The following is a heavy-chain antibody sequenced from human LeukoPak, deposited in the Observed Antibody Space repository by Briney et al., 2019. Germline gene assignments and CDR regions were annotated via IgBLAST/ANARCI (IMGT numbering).Heavy chain of an antibody. J-gene: IGHJ4*02. CDR3: AKDRGVQLWLFDY. CDR1: GFTFSSYG. V-gene: IGHV3-33*06. Sequence: PGGSLRLSCAASGFTFSSYGMHWVRQAPGKGLEWVAVIWYDGSNKYYADSVKGRFTISRDNSKNTLYLQMNSLSAEDTAVYYCAKDRGVQLWLFDYWGQGTLVTVSS. D-gene: IGHD5-18*01. CDR2: IWYDGSNK.